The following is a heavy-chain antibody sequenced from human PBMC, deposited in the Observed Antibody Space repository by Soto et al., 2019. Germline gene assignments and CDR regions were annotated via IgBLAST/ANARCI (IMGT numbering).Heavy chain of an antibody. CDR1: GGTFSSYA. CDR3: ARKARDILTGPRDNWFDP. J-gene: IGHJ5*02. CDR2: IIPIFGTA. Sequence: AASVKVSCKASGGTFSSYAISWVRQAPGQGLEWMGGIIPIFGTANYAQKFQGRVTITADESTSTAYMELSSLRSEDTAVYYCARKARDILTGPRDNWFDPWGQGTLVTVSS. V-gene: IGHV1-69*13. D-gene: IGHD3-9*01.